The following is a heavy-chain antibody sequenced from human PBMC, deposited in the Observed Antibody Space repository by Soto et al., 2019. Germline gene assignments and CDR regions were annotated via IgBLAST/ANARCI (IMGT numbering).Heavy chain of an antibody. Sequence: GGSLRLSCGASVFTFSSYAMSWVRQAPGKGLDWVSVISGSGGITYSADSVKGRFTISRDNSKNIPYLQMNSLRAEDTAVYYCAKGITDNGGYYYYSMDVWGQGTAVTVSS. J-gene: IGHJ6*02. CDR3: AKGITDNGGYYYYSMDV. V-gene: IGHV3-23*01. D-gene: IGHD3-16*01. CDR1: VFTFSSYA. CDR2: ISGSGGIT.